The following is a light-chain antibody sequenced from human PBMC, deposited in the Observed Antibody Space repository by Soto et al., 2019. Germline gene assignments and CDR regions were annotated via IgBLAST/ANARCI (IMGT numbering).Light chain of an antibody. CDR1: SSDVGGYNY. J-gene: IGLJ1*01. CDR2: DVS. CDR3: ISYTVSRSYV. Sequence: QSALTQPRSVSGSPGQSVTISCTGTSSDVGGYNYVSWYQQHPGKAPKLMIYDVSKRPSGVPDRFSGSKSGNTASLTISGLQAEDEADYYCISYTVSRSYVFGTGTKLTVL. V-gene: IGLV2-11*01.